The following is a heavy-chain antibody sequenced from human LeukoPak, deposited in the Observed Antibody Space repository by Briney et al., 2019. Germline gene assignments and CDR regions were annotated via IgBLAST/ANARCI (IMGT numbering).Heavy chain of an antibody. J-gene: IGHJ4*02. CDR2: IYYSGST. CDR3: ARDCPNYYDSSGYFDY. D-gene: IGHD3-22*01. CDR1: GGSISSNSYY. Sequence: PSETLSLTCTVSGGSISSNSYYWGWIRQPPGKGLEWIGSIYYSGSTYHNPSLKSRVTISVDTSKNQFSLKLSPVAAADTAVYYCARDCPNYYDSSGYFDYWGQGTLVTVSS. V-gene: IGHV4-39*07.